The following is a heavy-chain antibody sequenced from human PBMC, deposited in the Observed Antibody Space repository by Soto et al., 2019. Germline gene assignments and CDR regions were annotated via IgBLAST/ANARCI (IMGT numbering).Heavy chain of an antibody. J-gene: IGHJ6*02. Sequence: GGSLRLSCAASGFIFSDYYMSWVRQTPGKGLEWVSYISTRSTYTNYADSVKGRLTISRDNTKNSLYLQMDSLRVEDTAVYYCARDLAWKRGKVGRYYYGMDVWGQGTTVTVSS. CDR1: GFIFSDYY. D-gene: IGHD1-1*01. V-gene: IGHV3-11*06. CDR2: ISTRSTYT. CDR3: ARDLAWKRGKVGRYYYGMDV.